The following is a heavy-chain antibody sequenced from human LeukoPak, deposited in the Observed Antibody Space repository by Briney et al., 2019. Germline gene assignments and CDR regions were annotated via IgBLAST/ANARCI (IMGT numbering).Heavy chain of an antibody. CDR1: GYTFTGYY. CDR2: INPNSGGT. D-gene: IGHD3-22*01. V-gene: IGHV1-2*06. J-gene: IGHJ4*02. CDR3: ASGARTHYYDGSGYYFDY. Sequence: ASVEVSCKASGYTFTGYYIHWVRQAPGQGLEWMGRINPNSGGTNYAQKFQGRVTMTRDTSITTAYMEVSRLRSDDTAVYYCASGARTHYYDGSGYYFDYWGQGTLVTVSS.